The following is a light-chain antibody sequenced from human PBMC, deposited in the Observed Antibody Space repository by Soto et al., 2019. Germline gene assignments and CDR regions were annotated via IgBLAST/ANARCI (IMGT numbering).Light chain of an antibody. CDR1: SSDIGGYKY. V-gene: IGLV2-8*01. CDR2: EVS. J-gene: IGLJ1*01. Sequence: QSALTQPPSASGSPGQSVTISCTGTSSDIGGYKYVSWYQQHPGKAPKLIIYEVSKRPSGVPDRFSGSKSGNTASLTVSGLQAEDEADYYCSSYAGNSNQVFGTGTKLTVL. CDR3: SSYAGNSNQV.